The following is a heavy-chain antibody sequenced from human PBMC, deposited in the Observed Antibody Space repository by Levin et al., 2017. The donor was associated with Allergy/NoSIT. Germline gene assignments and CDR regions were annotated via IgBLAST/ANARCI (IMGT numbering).Heavy chain of an antibody. CDR2: ISCNSGTR. J-gene: IGHJ4*02. CDR1: GFTFDDYA. CDR3: AKDASASAAGNNYFDY. Sequence: AGGSLRLSCAASGFTFDDYAMHWVRQVPGKGLEWVSDISCNSGTRTYADSVKGRFTISRDNAKSSLFLQMNSLRPEDTALYYCAKDASASAAGNNYFDYWGQGTLVTVSS. V-gene: IGHV3-9*01. D-gene: IGHD6-13*01.